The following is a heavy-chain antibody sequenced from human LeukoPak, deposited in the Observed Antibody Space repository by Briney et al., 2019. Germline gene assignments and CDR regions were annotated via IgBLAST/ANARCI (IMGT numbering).Heavy chain of an antibody. CDR1: GGSFSGYY. V-gene: IGHV4-34*01. D-gene: IGHD1-26*01. CDR2: INHSGST. J-gene: IGHJ4*02. CDR3: ARHTVGPLVGAPCDY. Sequence: SETLSLTCAVYGGSFSGYYWSWIRQPPGKGLEWIGEINHSGSTNYNPSLKSRVTISVDTSKNQFSLKLSSVTAADTAVYYCARHTVGPLVGAPCDYWGQGTLVTVSS.